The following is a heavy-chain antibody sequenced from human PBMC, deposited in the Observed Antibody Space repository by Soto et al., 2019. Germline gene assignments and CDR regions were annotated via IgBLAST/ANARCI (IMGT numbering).Heavy chain of an antibody. Sequence: QVQLVQSGAEVKKPGASVKVSCKASGYTFTSYGISWVRQAPGQGLEWMGWISAYNGNTNYAQKLQGRVTMTTDTSTSTAYTELRSLRSDDTAVYYCARASPDTAMVIHFGYWGQGTLVTVSS. V-gene: IGHV1-18*01. D-gene: IGHD5-18*01. CDR3: ARASPDTAMVIHFGY. J-gene: IGHJ4*02. CDR2: ISAYNGNT. CDR1: GYTFTSYG.